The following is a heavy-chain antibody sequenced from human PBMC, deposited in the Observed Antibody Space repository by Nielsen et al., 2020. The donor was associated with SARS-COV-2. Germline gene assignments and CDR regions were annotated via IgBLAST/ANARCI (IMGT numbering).Heavy chain of an antibody. Sequence: RQAPGKGLEWIGYIYYSGSTYYNPSLKSRVTISLDTAKNQFSLKLSSVTAADTALYYCASTPYYDFWTGYFPFDFWGQGALVTVSS. V-gene: IGHV4-30-4*01. CDR3: ASTPYYDFWTGYFPFDF. D-gene: IGHD3-3*01. J-gene: IGHJ4*02. CDR2: IYYSGST.